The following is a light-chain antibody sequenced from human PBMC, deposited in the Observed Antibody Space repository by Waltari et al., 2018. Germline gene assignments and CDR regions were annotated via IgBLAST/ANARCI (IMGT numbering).Light chain of an antibody. J-gene: IGLJ2*01. CDR2: EVT. Sequence: QSALTQPPSASGSPGQSVTISCTGTSSDVGGYYYVSCYQQPPGKAPKLIIYEVTKRPSGVPDRFSGSKSGNTASLTVSGLQAEDEADYYCNSYAGSNNFRVFGGGTKLTVL. V-gene: IGLV2-8*01. CDR3: NSYAGSNNFRV. CDR1: SSDVGGYYY.